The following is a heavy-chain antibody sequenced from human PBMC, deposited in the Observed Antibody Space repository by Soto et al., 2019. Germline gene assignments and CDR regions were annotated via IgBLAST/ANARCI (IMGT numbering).Heavy chain of an antibody. D-gene: IGHD3-3*01. V-gene: IGHV3-23*01. CDR3: AKYWFLEWLLSWFDP. CDR2: ISGSGGST. Sequence: PGGSLRLSCAASGFTFSSYAMSWVRQAPGKGLEWVSAISGSGGSTYYADSVKGRFTISRDNSKNTLYLQMNSLRAEDTAVYYCAKYWFLEWLLSWFDPWGQGTLVTVSS. J-gene: IGHJ5*02. CDR1: GFTFSSYA.